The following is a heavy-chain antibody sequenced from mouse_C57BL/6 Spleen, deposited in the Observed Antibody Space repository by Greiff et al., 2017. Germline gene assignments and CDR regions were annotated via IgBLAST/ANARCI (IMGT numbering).Heavy chain of an antibody. Sequence: VQLKESGPELVKPGASVKISCKASGYAFSSSWMNWVKQRPGKGLEWIGRIYPGDGDTNYNGKFKGKATLTADKSSSTAYMQLSSLTSEDAAVYFCARGDTVVATDYWGQGTTLTVSS. CDR3: ARGDTVVATDY. J-gene: IGHJ2*01. V-gene: IGHV1-82*01. D-gene: IGHD1-1*01. CDR1: GYAFSSSW. CDR2: IYPGDGDT.